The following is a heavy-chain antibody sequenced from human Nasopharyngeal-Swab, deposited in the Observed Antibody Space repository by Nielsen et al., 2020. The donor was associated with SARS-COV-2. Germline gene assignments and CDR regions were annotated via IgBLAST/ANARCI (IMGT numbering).Heavy chain of an antibody. CDR3: ARAVGYCSSTSCYYYYGMDV. Sequence: LKISCAASGFTFSSYDMHWVRQATGKGLEWVSAIGTAGDTYYPGSVKGRFTISRENAKNSLYLQMNSLRAGDTAVYYCARAVGYCSSTSCYYYYGMDVWGQGTTVTVSS. V-gene: IGHV3-13*04. CDR1: GFTFSSYD. D-gene: IGHD2-2*03. J-gene: IGHJ6*02. CDR2: IGTAGDT.